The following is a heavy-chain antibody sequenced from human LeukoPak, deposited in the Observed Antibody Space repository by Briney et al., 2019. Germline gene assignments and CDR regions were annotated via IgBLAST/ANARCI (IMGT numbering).Heavy chain of an antibody. CDR1: VYTFTIYG. J-gene: IGHJ6*02. CDR3: ARGTTIYDGMDV. Sequence: GASVTVSCTSSVYTFTIYGISWVRQAPGQRREWMGWISTYDGNTQNAQNLQGRVTMTTDTSTSTAYMELRSLRSDDTAVYYCARGTTIYDGMDVWGQGTTVTVSS. CDR2: ISTYDGNT. V-gene: IGHV1-18*01. D-gene: IGHD4-17*01.